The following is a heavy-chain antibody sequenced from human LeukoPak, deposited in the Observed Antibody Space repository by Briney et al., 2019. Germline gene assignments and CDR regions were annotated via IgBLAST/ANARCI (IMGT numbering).Heavy chain of an antibody. Sequence: GGSLRLSCAASGFTFSTYSMIWVRQAPGKGLEWLSYINGDSNTIYYADSVKGRFTISRDNAKNSLYLQLNSLRAEDTAVYYCARDRGGKVSDYWGQGTLVTVSS. V-gene: IGHV3-48*01. CDR2: INGDSNTI. D-gene: IGHD2-15*01. CDR1: GFTFSTYS. J-gene: IGHJ4*02. CDR3: ARDRGGKVSDY.